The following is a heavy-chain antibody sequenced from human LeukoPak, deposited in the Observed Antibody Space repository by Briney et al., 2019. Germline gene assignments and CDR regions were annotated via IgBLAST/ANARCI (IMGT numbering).Heavy chain of an antibody. J-gene: IGHJ4*02. CDR2: ITSSSNYI. CDR1: GFTFSGYT. Sequence: GGSLRLSCAASGFTFSGYTMNWVRQAPGKGLEWVSSITSSSNYIYDADSRFTISREKAKNSLYLQMNSLRAEETAVYYCAKDPTYYSGTKYGHYFDKWGQGTLVTVSS. CDR3: AKDPTYYSGTKYGHYFDK. D-gene: IGHD3-10*01. V-gene: IGHV3-21*01.